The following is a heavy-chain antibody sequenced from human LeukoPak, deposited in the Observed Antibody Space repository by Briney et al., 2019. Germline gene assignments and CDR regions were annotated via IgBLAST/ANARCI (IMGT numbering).Heavy chain of an antibody. CDR3: ARGNSRWSTPTSSYYYRMDV. CDR2: IILILGTA. Sequence: SVKVSCKASGGTFSNYAVTWVRQAPGQGLEWMGGIILILGTANYAQKFQDRVTLTADESTSTAYMELSSLRSEDTAMYYCARGNSRWSTPTSSYYYRMDVWGQGTTVTVSS. V-gene: IGHV1-69*13. CDR1: GGTFSNYA. J-gene: IGHJ6*02. D-gene: IGHD4-23*01.